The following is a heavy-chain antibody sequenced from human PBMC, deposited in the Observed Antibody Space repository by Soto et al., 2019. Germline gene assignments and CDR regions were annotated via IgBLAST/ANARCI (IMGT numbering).Heavy chain of an antibody. J-gene: IGHJ4*02. D-gene: IGHD2-2*02. CDR3: AKWAGYCGTTSGYKPNDY. CDR1: GFTFTNYA. Sequence: EVQLLESGGGLVQPGGSLRLSCAASGFTFTNYAMSWVRQAPGKGLEWVSAIRGSGGGTYYADSVKGRFTISRDTSKNTLYLQMDSLRAEDTAVYYCAKWAGYCGTTSGYKPNDYWGQGTLVTVSS. CDR2: IRGSGGGT. V-gene: IGHV3-23*01.